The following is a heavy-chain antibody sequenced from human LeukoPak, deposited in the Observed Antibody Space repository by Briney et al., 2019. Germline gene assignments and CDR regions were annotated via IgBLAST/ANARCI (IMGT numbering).Heavy chain of an antibody. CDR1: GFSFSSYG. J-gene: IGHJ4*02. Sequence: GGSLRLSCAASGFSFSSYGMHWVRQAPGKGLEWVAVISYGGSNKYYADSVKGRFTISRDNSKNTLYLQMNSLRAEDTAVYYCAKDGQWLTYYFDYWGQGTLVTVSS. V-gene: IGHV3-30*18. D-gene: IGHD6-19*01. CDR3: AKDGQWLTYYFDY. CDR2: ISYGGSNK.